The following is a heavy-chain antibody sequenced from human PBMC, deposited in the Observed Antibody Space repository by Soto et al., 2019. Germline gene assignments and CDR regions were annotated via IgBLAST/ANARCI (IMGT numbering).Heavy chain of an antibody. D-gene: IGHD3-10*01. J-gene: IGHJ6*03. CDR2: INDSGDI. CDR1: GGSFSGYQ. CDR3: SRGLRLRFGEISRRGGCYYYRDV. V-gene: IGHV4-34*01. Sequence: QVQLQQWGAGLLKPSETLSLTCAVYGGSFSGYQWSWIRQTPGKGLEWIGGINDSGDINYNPSLKSRVTIVVDSPKTQISLRLSSGTAADTAAYYCSRGLRLRFGEISRRGGCYYYRDVRGKGTTVTVPS.